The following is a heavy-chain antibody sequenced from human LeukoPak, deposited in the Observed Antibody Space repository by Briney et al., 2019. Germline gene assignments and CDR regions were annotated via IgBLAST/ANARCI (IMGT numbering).Heavy chain of an antibody. J-gene: IGHJ4*02. V-gene: IGHV4-39*01. CDR1: DGSITSNSYC. CDR3: ARTRGSYSPYFDY. D-gene: IGHD1-26*01. CDR2: IYYSGST. Sequence: PSETPSLTCTVSDGSITSNSYCWAWIRQPPGKGLEWIGTIYYSGSTYYNPSLKSRVTISVDTSKDQFSLKLSSVTAADTAVYYCARTRGSYSPYFDYWGQGTLVTVSS.